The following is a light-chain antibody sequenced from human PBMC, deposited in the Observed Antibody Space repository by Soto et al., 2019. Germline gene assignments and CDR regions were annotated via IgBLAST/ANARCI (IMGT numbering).Light chain of an antibody. CDR2: AVT. CDR1: SSDVGGYNY. V-gene: IGLV2-14*01. J-gene: IGLJ1*01. CDR3: SSYTSSSTL. Sequence: QSALTQPASVSGSPGQSITISCTGTSSDVGGYNYVSWYQQHPGKAPKLMIYAVTDRPSGVSSRFSGSKSGNTASLTNSGLQAEDEADYYCSSYTSSSTLFGTGTKLTVL.